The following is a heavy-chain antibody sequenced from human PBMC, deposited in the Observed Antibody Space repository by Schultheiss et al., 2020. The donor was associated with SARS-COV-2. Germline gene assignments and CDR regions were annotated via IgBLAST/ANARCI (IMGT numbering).Heavy chain of an antibody. CDR1: GGSVSSGSYY. CDR2: IYYSGST. Sequence: SETLSLTCTVSGGSVSSGSYYWSWIRQPPGKGLEWIGYIYYSGSTNYNPSLKSRVTISVDTSKNQFSLKLSSVTAADTAVYYCARAETLWDDQLLYFWRGNWFDPWGQGTLVTVSS. D-gene: IGHD2-2*02. J-gene: IGHJ5*02. V-gene: IGHV4-61*01. CDR3: ARAETLWDDQLLYFWRGNWFDP.